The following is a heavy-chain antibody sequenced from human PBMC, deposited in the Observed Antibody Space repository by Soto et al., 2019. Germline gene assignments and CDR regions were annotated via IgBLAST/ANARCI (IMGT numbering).Heavy chain of an antibody. CDR2: SSSSSSYI. J-gene: IGHJ4*02. D-gene: IGHD3-10*01. V-gene: IGHV3-21*01. CDR1: GFTFSSYS. Sequence: PGGSLRLSCAASGFTFSSYSMNWVRQAPGKGLEWVSSSSSSSSYIYYADSVKGRFTISRDNAKNSLYLQMNSLRAEDTAVYYCAREVYGSGALKYWGQGTLVTVSS. CDR3: AREVYGSGALKY.